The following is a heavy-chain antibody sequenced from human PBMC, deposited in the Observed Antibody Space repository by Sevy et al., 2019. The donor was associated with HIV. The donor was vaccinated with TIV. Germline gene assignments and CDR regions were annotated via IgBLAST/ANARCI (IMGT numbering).Heavy chain of an antibody. J-gene: IGHJ6*03. V-gene: IGHV1-18*01. Sequence: ASVKVSCKASGYTFTSYGISWVRQAPGQGLEWMGWISAYNGNTNYAQKLQGRVTMTTDTSTSTAYLELRSLRSDDTAVYYCARDVRFGELWVDYYYYMDVWGKGTTVTVSS. CDR1: GYTFTSYG. CDR2: ISAYNGNT. CDR3: ARDVRFGELWVDYYYYMDV. D-gene: IGHD3-10*01.